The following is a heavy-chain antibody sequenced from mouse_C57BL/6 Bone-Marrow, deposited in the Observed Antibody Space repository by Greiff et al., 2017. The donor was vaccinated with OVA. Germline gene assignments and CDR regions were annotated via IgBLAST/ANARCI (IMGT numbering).Heavy chain of an antibody. D-gene: IGHD2-3*01. J-gene: IGHJ1*03. V-gene: IGHV1-82*01. CDR3: ARFVRWLLKYFDV. CDR1: GYAFSSSW. Sequence: QVQLQQSGPELVKPGASVKISCKASGYAFSSSWMNWVKQRPGKGLEWIGRIYPGDGDTNYNGKFKGKATLTADKSSSTAYMQLSSLASEDSAVYVGARFVRWLLKYFDVWGTGTTVTVSS. CDR2: IYPGDGDT.